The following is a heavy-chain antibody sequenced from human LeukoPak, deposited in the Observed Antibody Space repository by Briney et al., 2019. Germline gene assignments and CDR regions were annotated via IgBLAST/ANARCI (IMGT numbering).Heavy chain of an antibody. CDR3: ASSGLNYDSSGYYFFPQFDY. CDR2: INPNSGGT. J-gene: IGHJ4*02. D-gene: IGHD3-22*01. Sequence: APVKVSCKASGYTFTGYYMHWVRQAPGQGLEWMGWINPNSGGTNYAQKFQGRVTMTRDTSISTAYMELSRLRSDDTAVYYCASSGLNYDSSGYYFFPQFDYWGQGTLVTVSS. V-gene: IGHV1-2*02. CDR1: GYTFTGYY.